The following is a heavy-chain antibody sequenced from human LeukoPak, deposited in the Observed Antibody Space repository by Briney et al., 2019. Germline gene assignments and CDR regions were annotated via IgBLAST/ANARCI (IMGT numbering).Heavy chain of an antibody. CDR3: ASFLVVATYYFDY. Sequence: SETLSLTCTVSCGSISSGGYYWSWIRQHPGKGLEWIGYIYYSGSTYYNPSLKSRVTISVDTSKNQFSLKLSSVTAADTAVYYCASFLVVATYYFDYWGQGTLVTVSS. CDR2: IYYSGST. D-gene: IGHD2-15*01. CDR1: CGSISSGGYY. J-gene: IGHJ4*02. V-gene: IGHV4-31*03.